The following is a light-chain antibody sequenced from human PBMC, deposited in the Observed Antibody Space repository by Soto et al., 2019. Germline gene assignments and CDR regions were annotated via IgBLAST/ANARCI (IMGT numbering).Light chain of an antibody. Sequence: IVLTQSPATLSVSPGETATLSCRASQSVSSSLAWYRHKPGQPPRLLIFGSSTRATGIPARFSGSGSGTELTLTIIGLQSEDFAVYYCQQYNNWPLTFGGGTTVEIK. CDR2: GSS. J-gene: IGKJ4*01. CDR3: QQYNNWPLT. CDR1: QSVSSS. V-gene: IGKV3-15*01.